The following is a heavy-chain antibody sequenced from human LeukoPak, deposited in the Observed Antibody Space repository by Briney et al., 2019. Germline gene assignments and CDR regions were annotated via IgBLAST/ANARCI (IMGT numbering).Heavy chain of an antibody. CDR3: ARTKLTYDSSGYSP. J-gene: IGHJ5*02. D-gene: IGHD3-22*01. CDR2: IYPGDSGT. CDR1: GYSFITYW. V-gene: IGHV5-51*01. Sequence: GESLKISCKGSGYSFITYWIGWVRQMPGKGLGWMGIIYPGDSGTKYSPSFQGQVTISADRSISTAYLQWNSLKASDTAMYYCARTKLTYDSSGYSPWGQGTLVTVSS.